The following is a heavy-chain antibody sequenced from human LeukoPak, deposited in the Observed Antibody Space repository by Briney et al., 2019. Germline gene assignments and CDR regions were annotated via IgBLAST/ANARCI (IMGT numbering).Heavy chain of an antibody. V-gene: IGHV1-18*01. Sequence: GASVKVSCKASGYTFTSYGISWVRQAPGQGLEWMGWISAYNGNTNYAQKLQGRVTMTTDTSTSTAYMELRSLRSDDTAVYYCAREGYSSSWYYWGCYYYGMDVWGQGTTVTVSS. CDR2: ISAYNGNT. D-gene: IGHD6-13*01. CDR1: GYTFTSYG. J-gene: IGHJ6*02. CDR3: AREGYSSSWYYWGCYYYGMDV.